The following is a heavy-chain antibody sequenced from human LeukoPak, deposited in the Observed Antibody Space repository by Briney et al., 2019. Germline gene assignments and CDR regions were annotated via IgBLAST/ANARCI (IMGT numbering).Heavy chain of an antibody. V-gene: IGHV3-23*01. CDR3: AKAGGSSFFDY. J-gene: IGHJ4*02. D-gene: IGHD1-26*01. Sequence: GGSLRLSCAVSGVTFSSYAMNWVRKGPGKGLEWVSAINPGGGSTYYADSVKGRFTISRDNSKNTLYLQMNSLRAEDTAIYYCAKAGGSSFFDYWGQGTLVTVSS. CDR2: INPGGGST. CDR1: GVTFSSYA.